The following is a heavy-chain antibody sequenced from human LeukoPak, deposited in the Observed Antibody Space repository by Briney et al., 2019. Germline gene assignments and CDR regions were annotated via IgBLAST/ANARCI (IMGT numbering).Heavy chain of an antibody. CDR1: GGSFSSYY. Sequence: SETLSLTCTVSGGSFSSYYWSWIRQPAGKGLEWIGRIYTSGSTNYNPSLKSRVTISVDKSKNQFSLKLSSVTAADTAVYYCARMGSEYYYYYMDVWGKGTTVTVSS. CDR2: IYTSGST. J-gene: IGHJ6*03. D-gene: IGHD3-10*01. CDR3: ARMGSEYYYYYMDV. V-gene: IGHV4-4*07.